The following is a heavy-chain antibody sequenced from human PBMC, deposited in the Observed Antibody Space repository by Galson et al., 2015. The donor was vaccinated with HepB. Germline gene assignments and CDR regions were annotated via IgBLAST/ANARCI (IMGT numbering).Heavy chain of an antibody. V-gene: IGHV3-11*06. J-gene: IGHJ4*02. CDR2: ISSNTPYT. D-gene: IGHD4-17*01. CDR1: GFTSSDYY. Sequence: SLRLSCAVSGFTSSDYYMSWIRQAPGKGLEWISYISSNTPYTNYADSVKGRFTISRDNAKNSLFLQINGLRAEDTAVYYCARVADADYGDHTHFDSWGQGTLVTVSS. CDR3: ARVADADYGDHTHFDS.